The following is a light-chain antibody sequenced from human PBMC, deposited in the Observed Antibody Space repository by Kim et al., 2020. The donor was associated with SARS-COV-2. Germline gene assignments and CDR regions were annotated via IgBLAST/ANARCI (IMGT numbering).Light chain of an antibody. Sequence: SASVGDTVIITFRAIQGITSSFAWYQQKSGKVPKLLIYAASALQSGVPSRFSGSRSGTDFTLTISSLQPEDVATYFCQQYNSAPLTFGAGTKLEI. J-gene: IGKJ4*01. V-gene: IGKV1-27*01. CDR3: QQYNSAPLT. CDR1: QGITSS. CDR2: AAS.